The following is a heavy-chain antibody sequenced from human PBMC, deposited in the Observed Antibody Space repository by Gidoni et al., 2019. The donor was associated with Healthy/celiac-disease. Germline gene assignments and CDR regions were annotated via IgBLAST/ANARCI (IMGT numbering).Heavy chain of an antibody. Sequence: QLQLQESGPGLVNPSETLSLTCTVSAGSISSSSYYWGWIRQPPGKGLEWIGSIYYSGSTYYNPSLKSRVTISVDTSKNQFSLKLSSVTAADTAVYYCARHEPSGDYWGQGTLVTVSS. CDR2: IYYSGST. CDR3: ARHEPSGDY. V-gene: IGHV4-39*01. J-gene: IGHJ4*02. CDR1: AGSISSSSYY.